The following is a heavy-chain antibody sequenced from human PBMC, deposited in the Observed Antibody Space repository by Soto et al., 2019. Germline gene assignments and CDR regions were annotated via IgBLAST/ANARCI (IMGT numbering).Heavy chain of an antibody. CDR2: ISSSSSTI. CDR1: GFTFSSYS. J-gene: IGHJ4*02. V-gene: IGHV3-48*01. CDR3: ARDKGRSPLDY. Sequence: GSLRLSCTASGFTFSSYSMNWVRQAPGKGLEWVSYISSSSSTIYYADSVKGRFTISRDNAKNSLYLQMNSLRAEDTAVYYCARDKGRSPLDYWGQGTLVTVSS. D-gene: IGHD2-15*01.